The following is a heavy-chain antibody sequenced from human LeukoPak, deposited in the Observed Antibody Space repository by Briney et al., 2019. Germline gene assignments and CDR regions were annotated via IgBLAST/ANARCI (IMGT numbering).Heavy chain of an antibody. CDR3: ARGPTYYDFWSGYRDYYYYGMDV. CDR2: IYYSGST. J-gene: IGHJ6*02. D-gene: IGHD3-3*01. Sequence: KSSETLSLTCTVSGGSISSYYWSWIRQPPGKGLEWIGYIYYSGSTNYNPSLKSRVTISVDTSKNQFSLKLSSVTAADTAVYYCARGPTYYDFWSGYRDYYYYGMDVGGQGTTVTVSS. V-gene: IGHV4-59*01. CDR1: GGSISSYY.